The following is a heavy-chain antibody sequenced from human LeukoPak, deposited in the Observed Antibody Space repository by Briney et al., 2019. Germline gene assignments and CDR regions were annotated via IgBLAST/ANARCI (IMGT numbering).Heavy chain of an antibody. J-gene: IGHJ3*02. V-gene: IGHV4-39*07. CDR3: ARVDTAIQAFDI. D-gene: IGHD5-18*01. CDR1: GGSISSSSYY. Sequence: PSETLSLTCTVSGGSISSSSYYWGCIRQPPGKGLEWIGNIYYSGSTYYNPSLKSRVTISVDTSKHQFSLKLSSVTAADTAVYHCARVDTAIQAFDIWGQGTLVTVSS. CDR2: IYYSGST.